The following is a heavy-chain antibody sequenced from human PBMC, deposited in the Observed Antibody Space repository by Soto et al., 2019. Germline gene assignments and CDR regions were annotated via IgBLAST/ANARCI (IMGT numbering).Heavy chain of an antibody. Sequence: ASVKVSCKASGYTFTGYYMHWVRQAPGQGLEWMGWINPNGGGTNYAQKFQGWVTMTRDTSISTAYMELSRLRSDDTAVYYCARVPVMTTVTTGWFDPWGQGTLVTVSS. CDR2: INPNGGGT. CDR1: GYTFTGYY. V-gene: IGHV1-2*04. J-gene: IGHJ5*02. D-gene: IGHD4-4*01. CDR3: ARVPVMTTVTTGWFDP.